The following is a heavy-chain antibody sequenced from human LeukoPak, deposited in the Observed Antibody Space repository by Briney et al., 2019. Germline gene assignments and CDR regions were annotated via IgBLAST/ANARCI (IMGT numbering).Heavy chain of an antibody. D-gene: IGHD1-1*01. Sequence: PSETLSLTCTVSGGSITTYYWSWIRQPAGKGLEWIGRIYTSGSTNYNPSLKSRVTISVDTSKNQFSLKLSSVTAADTAVYYCARDFSSGTPAIWGQGTMVTVSS. V-gene: IGHV4-4*07. CDR1: GGSITTYY. CDR3: ARDFSSGTPAI. J-gene: IGHJ3*02. CDR2: IYTSGST.